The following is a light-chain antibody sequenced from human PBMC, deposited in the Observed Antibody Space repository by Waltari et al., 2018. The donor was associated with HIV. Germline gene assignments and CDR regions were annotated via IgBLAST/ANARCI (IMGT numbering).Light chain of an antibody. CDR3: AAWDDSLSGVV. CDR1: SSNIGTNY. V-gene: IGLV1-47*01. Sequence: QSVLTQPPSASGTPGQRVTISCSGSSSNIGTNYVYWYQQLPGTAPKPLVYRNNQRPSGVPERFSGSESGSSASLAISGLRSEDEADYYCAAWDDSLSGVVCGGGTKLTVL. CDR2: RNN. J-gene: IGLJ2*01.